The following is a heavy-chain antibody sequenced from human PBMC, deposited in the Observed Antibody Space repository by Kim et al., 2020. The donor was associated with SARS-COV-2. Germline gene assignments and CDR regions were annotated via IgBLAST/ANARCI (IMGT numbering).Heavy chain of an antibody. V-gene: IGHV7-4-1*02. CDR3: ARVYTFGGVIVNFDY. D-gene: IGHD3-16*02. Sequence: RGFKERFVFSLDPSVSTAYLQISSLKAEDTAVYYCARVYTFGGVIVNFDYWGQGTLVTVSS. J-gene: IGHJ4*02.